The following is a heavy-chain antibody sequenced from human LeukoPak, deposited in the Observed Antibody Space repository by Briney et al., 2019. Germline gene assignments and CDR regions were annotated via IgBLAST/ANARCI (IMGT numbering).Heavy chain of an antibody. D-gene: IGHD6-19*01. J-gene: IGHJ3*02. V-gene: IGHV1-46*01. CDR2: INPSGGST. CDR3: AREVRDIAVAATDAFDI. Sequence: ASVKVSYKASGYTFTSYYMHWVRQAPGQGLEWMGIINPSGGSTSYAQKFQGRVTMTRDMSTSTVYMELSSLRSEDTAVYYCAREVRDIAVAATDAFDIWGQGTMVTVSS. CDR1: GYTFTSYY.